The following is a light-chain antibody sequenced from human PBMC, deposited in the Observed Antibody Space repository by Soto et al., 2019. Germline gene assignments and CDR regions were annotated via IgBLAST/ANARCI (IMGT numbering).Light chain of an antibody. J-gene: IGLJ1*01. CDR3: ATWDDSLSGYV. CDR2: YNN. Sequence: QSVLTQPPSASGTPGQRVTISCSGSSSNIGNNFLYWYQQLPGTAPKLLIYYNNQRPSGVPDRFSGSKSGTSASLAISGLRSEDEADYYCATWDDSLSGYVFGTGTKVTVL. CDR1: SSNIGNNF. V-gene: IGLV1-47*02.